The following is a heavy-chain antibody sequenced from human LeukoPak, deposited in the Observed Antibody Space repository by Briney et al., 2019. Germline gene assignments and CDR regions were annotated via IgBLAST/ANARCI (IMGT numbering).Heavy chain of an antibody. J-gene: IGHJ4*02. Sequence: SVRVSCKPSGGXFGSYAISWVRQAPGQGLEWVGGIIPLFGAPLYAQKFQGRVTITADERTSTVYMDLSSLRSDDTAVYYCARDEEKAAGSLWGQGTPVIVSS. CDR1: GGXFGSYA. CDR3: ARDEEKAAGSL. CDR2: IIPLFGAP. V-gene: IGHV1-69*13. D-gene: IGHD6-13*01.